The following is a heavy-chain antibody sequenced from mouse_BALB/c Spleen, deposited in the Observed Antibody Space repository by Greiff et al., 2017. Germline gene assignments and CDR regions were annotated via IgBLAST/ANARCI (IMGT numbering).Heavy chain of an antibody. CDR1: GFNIKDYY. D-gene: IGHD3-1*01. CDR2: IDPENGDT. Sequence: EVQLQQSGAELVRSGASVKLSCTASGFNIKDYYMHWVKQRPEQGLEWIGWIDPENGDTEYAPKFQGKATMTADTSSNTAYLQLSSLTSEDTAVYYCARRGLGEAMDYWGQGTSVTVSS. CDR3: ARRGLGEAMDY. V-gene: IGHV14-4*02. J-gene: IGHJ4*01.